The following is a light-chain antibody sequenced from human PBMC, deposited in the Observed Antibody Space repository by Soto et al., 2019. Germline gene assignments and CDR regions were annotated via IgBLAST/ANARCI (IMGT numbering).Light chain of an antibody. J-gene: IGLJ1*01. CDR2: DVS. CDR3: SSYTTSNTRQIV. Sequence: QSVLTQPASVSGSPGQSITISCTGTSSDVGGYNYVSWYQHPPDKAPKLIIYDVSNRPSGVSYRFSGSKSGNTASLTISGLQPEDEADYYCSSYTTSNTRQIVFGTGTKVTVL. V-gene: IGLV2-14*03. CDR1: SSDVGGYNY.